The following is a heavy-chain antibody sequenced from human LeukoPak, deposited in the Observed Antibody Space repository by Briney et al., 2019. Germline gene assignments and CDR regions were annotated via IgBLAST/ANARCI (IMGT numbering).Heavy chain of an antibody. J-gene: IGHJ4*02. D-gene: IGHD6-13*01. CDR1: GFTFSSYG. CDR2: IRYDGSNK. CDR3: ARDLRYSSSWYGGYYFDY. V-gene: IGHV3-30*02. Sequence: GGSLRLSCAASGFTFSSYGMHWVRQAPGKGLEWVAFIRYDGSNKYYADSVKGRFIISRDNSKNTLYLQMNSLRAEDTAVYYCARDLRYSSSWYGGYYFDYWGQGTLVTVSS.